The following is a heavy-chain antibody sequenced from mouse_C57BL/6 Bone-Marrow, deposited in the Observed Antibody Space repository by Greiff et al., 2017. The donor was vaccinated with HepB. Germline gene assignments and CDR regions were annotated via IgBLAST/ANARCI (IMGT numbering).Heavy chain of an antibody. CDR2: ISSGGSYT. Sequence: DVQLVESGGDLVKPGGSLKLSCAASGFTFSSYGMSWVRQTPDKRLEWVATISSGGSYTYYPDSVKGRFTISRDNAKNTLYLQMSSLKSEDTAMYYCARHGANGAYWGQGTLVTVSA. J-gene: IGHJ3*01. V-gene: IGHV5-6*01. CDR3: ARHGANGAY. CDR1: GFTFSSYG. D-gene: IGHD4-1*01.